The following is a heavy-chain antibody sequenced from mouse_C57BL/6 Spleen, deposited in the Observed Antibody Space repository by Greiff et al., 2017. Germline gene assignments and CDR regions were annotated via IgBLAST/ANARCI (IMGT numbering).Heavy chain of an antibody. CDR2: IDPETGGT. CDR3: TRDDYDGTLLFDV. J-gene: IGHJ1*03. D-gene: IGHD2-4*01. V-gene: IGHV1-15*01. Sequence: QVQLQQSGAELVRPGASVTLSCKASGYTFTDYEMHWVKQTPVHGLEWIGAIDPETGGTAYNQKFKGKAILTADKSSSTAYMELRSLTSEDSAVYYCTRDDYDGTLLFDVWGTGTTVTVSS. CDR1: GYTFTDYE.